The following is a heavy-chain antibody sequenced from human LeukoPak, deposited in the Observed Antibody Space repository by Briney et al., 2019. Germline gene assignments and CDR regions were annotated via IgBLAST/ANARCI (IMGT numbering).Heavy chain of an antibody. D-gene: IGHD2-15*01. CDR1: GFTFSSYW. CDR3: ARLYCSGGSCYSDYYYGMDV. CDR2: INSDGSST. V-gene: IGHV3-74*01. Sequence: GGSLRLSCAASGFTFSSYWMHWVRQAPGKGLVWVSRINSDGSSTSYADSVKGRFTISRDNAKNSLYLQMNSLRAEDTAVYYCARLYCSGGSCYSDYYYGMDVWGQGTTVTVSS. J-gene: IGHJ6*02.